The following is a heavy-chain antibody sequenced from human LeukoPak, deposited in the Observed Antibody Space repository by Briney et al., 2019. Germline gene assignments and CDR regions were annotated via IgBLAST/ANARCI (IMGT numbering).Heavy chain of an antibody. CDR3: ARWTSITMVRGADAFDI. Sequence: GASVKVSCKASGYTFTSYAMHWVRQAPGQRLEWMGWINAGNGNTKYSQKFQGRVTITRDTSASTAYMKLSSLRSEDTAVYYCARWTSITMVRGADAFDIWGQGTMVTVSS. D-gene: IGHD3-10*01. J-gene: IGHJ3*02. CDR1: GYTFTSYA. V-gene: IGHV1-3*01. CDR2: INAGNGNT.